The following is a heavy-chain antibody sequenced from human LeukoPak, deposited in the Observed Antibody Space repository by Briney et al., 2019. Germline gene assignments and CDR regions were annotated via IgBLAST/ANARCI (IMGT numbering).Heavy chain of an antibody. D-gene: IGHD3-10*01. CDR3: ARHTMVREVRLGGVDP. CDR2: IWYDESNK. J-gene: IGHJ5*02. Sequence: TGGSLRLSCAASGFTFSTYGMHWVRQAPGKGLEWVAFIWYDESNKYYADSVKGRFTISRDNSKNTLYLQMNSLRAEDTAVYYCARHTMVREVRLGGVDPWGQGTLVTVSS. V-gene: IGHV3-33*01. CDR1: GFTFSTYG.